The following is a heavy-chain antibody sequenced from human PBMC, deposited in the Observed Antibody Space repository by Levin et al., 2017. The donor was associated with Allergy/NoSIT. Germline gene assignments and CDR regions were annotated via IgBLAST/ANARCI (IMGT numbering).Heavy chain of an antibody. Sequence: PGGSLRLSCAASGFTFSSYGMHWVRQAPGKGLEWVAVIWYDGSNKYYADSVKGRFTISRDNSKNTLYLQMNSLRAEDTAVYYCARDRQWLVTYYYYYMDVWGKGTTVTVSS. D-gene: IGHD6-19*01. J-gene: IGHJ6*03. V-gene: IGHV3-33*01. CDR1: GFTFSSYG. CDR2: IWYDGSNK. CDR3: ARDRQWLVTYYYYYMDV.